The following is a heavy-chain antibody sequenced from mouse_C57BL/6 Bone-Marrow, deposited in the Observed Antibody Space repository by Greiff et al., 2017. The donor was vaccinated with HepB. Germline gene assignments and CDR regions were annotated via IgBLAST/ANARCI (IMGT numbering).Heavy chain of an antibody. CDR3: ARVSIYYYGSSYSLTGDYYAMDY. CDR1: GYTFTGYW. J-gene: IGHJ4*01. D-gene: IGHD1-1*01. Sequence: QVQLQQSGAELMKPGASVKLSCKATGYTFTGYWIEWVKQRPGHGLEWIGEILPGSGSTNYNEKFKGKATFTADTSSNTAYMQLSSLTTEDSAIYYCARVSIYYYGSSYSLTGDYYAMDYGGQGTSVTVSS. V-gene: IGHV1-9*01. CDR2: ILPGSGST.